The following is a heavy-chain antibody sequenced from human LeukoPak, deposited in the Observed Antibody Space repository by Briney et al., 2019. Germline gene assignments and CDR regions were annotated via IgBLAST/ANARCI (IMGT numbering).Heavy chain of an antibody. Sequence: GGSLRLSCAASGFTFSSYSMNWVRQAPGKGLEWISYISSSSNSIYYVDSVKGRFTTSRDNAKNSLYLQMNSLRAEDTAVYYCARVAQGATIFDYYYYMDVWGKGTTVTVSS. D-gene: IGHD3-3*01. CDR2: ISSSSNSI. V-gene: IGHV3-48*01. J-gene: IGHJ6*03. CDR1: GFTFSSYS. CDR3: ARVAQGATIFDYYYYMDV.